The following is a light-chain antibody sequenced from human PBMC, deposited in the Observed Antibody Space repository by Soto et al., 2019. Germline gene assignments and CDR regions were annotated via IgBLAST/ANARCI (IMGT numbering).Light chain of an antibody. CDR2: DVF. J-gene: IGLJ2*01. Sequence: QSALTQPPSASGSLGQSVTISCSGTSKDVGRDNYVSWYQQHAGQTPKVIIYDVFQRPSGVPDRFSGSKSGTTAYLTVSNLRFEDEAEYFCSSYGGRNNFVVFGGGTKVTVL. CDR1: SKDVGRDNY. CDR3: SSYGGRNNFVV. V-gene: IGLV2-8*01.